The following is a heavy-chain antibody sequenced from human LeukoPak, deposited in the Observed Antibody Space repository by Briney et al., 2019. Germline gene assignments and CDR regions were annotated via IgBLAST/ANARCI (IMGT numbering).Heavy chain of an antibody. CDR3: AKGIYSSGWSYFDY. D-gene: IGHD6-19*01. V-gene: IGHV3-11*01. CDR2: IGGSGSII. Sequence: PGGSLRLSCAASGFTFSDYYMGWIRQAPGKGLEWLSYIGGSGSIIFYADSVKGRFTISRDNAKNSLFLQMNSLRAEDTAVYYCAKGIYSSGWSYFDYWGHGTLVTVSS. J-gene: IGHJ4*01. CDR1: GFTFSDYY.